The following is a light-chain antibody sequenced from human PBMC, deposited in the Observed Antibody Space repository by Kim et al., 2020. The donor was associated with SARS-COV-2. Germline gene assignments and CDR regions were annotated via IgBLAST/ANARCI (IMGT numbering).Light chain of an antibody. CDR3: SSYAGSNNWV. CDR1: SSDVGGYNY. J-gene: IGLJ3*02. V-gene: IGLV2-8*01. Sequence: GQSVTISYTVTSSDVGGYNYGSWYQHHPGKAPKILIYEVSKRPSGVPDRFSGSKSGNTASLTVSGLQAEDEADYYCSSYAGSNNWVFGGGTKLTVL. CDR2: EVS.